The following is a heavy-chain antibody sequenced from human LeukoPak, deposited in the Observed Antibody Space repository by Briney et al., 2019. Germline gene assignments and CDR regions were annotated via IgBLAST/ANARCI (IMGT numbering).Heavy chain of an antibody. Sequence: GGSLRLSRAASGFTFSDYGMHWVRQAPGKGLEWVAIIWYDGSNKYYADSVKGRFTISRDNSKNTLYLQMNSLRAEDTAVYCCAREKDYGDYYFDYWGQGTLVTVSS. CDR3: AREKDYGDYYFDY. D-gene: IGHD4-17*01. CDR2: IWYDGSNK. CDR1: GFTFSDYG. J-gene: IGHJ4*02. V-gene: IGHV3-33*01.